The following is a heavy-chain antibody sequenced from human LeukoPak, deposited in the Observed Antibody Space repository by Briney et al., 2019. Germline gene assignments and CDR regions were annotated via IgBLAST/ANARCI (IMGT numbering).Heavy chain of an antibody. J-gene: IGHJ4*02. CDR2: ISGSGGST. V-gene: IGHV3-23*01. CDR3: AKDVGKYGSGSFY. D-gene: IGHD3-10*01. Sequence: GGSLRLSCAASGFTFSSYAMSWGRQAPGKGLECVSAISGSGGSTYNADSVKGRFTISRDNSKNTLYLQMNSLRAEDTAVYYCAKDVGKYGSGSFYWGQGTLVTVSS. CDR1: GFTFSSYA.